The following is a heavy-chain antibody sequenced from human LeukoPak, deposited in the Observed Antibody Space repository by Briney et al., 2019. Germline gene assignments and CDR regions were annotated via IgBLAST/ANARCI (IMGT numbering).Heavy chain of an antibody. CDR2: ISSSSTYI. Sequence: GGSLRLSCAASGFTFSSYRMNWVRQAPGKGLEWVSSISSSSTYIYYADSVKGRFTISRDNAKNSLYLQMNSLRAEDTAVYYCARGPYDFWSGYQDYWGQGTLVTVSS. CDR3: ARGPYDFWSGYQDY. J-gene: IGHJ4*02. D-gene: IGHD3-3*01. CDR1: GFTFSSYR. V-gene: IGHV3-21*01.